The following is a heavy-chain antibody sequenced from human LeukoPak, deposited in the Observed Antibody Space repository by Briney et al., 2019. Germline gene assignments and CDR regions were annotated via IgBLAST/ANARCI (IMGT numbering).Heavy chain of an antibody. CDR1: GGSFSGYY. J-gene: IGHJ6*02. Sequence: PSETLSLTCAVYGGSFSGYYWSWIRQPPGKGLEWIGEINHSGSTNYNPSLKSRVTISVDTSKNQFSLQLNSVTPEDTAVYYCTRQHSGGMDVWGQGTTVTVSS. V-gene: IGHV4-34*01. CDR3: TRQHSGGMDV. D-gene: IGHD6-13*01. CDR2: INHSGST.